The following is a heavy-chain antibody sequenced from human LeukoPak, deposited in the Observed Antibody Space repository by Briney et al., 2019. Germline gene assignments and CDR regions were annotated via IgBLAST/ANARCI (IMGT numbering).Heavy chain of an antibody. CDR2: ISSSSSYI. CDR3: ATGVNPPGYSST. J-gene: IGHJ5*02. D-gene: IGHD6-19*01. Sequence: GGSLRLSCAASGFTFSSYSMNWVRQAPGKGLEWVSSISSSSSYIYYADSVKGRFTISRDNAKNSLYLQMNSLRAEDTAVYYCATGVNPPGYSSTWGQGTLVTVSS. V-gene: IGHV3-21*01. CDR1: GFTFSSYS.